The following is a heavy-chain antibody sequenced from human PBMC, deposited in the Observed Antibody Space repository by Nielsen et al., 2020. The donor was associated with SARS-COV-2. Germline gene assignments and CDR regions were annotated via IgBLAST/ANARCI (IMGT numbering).Heavy chain of an antibody. V-gene: IGHV1-69*04. J-gene: IGHJ4*02. CDR3: ARAGFLEWNPFDY. Sequence: SVKVSCKASGGTFSSYAISWVRQAPGQGLEWMGRIIPILGIANYAQKFQGRVTMTRDTSTSTVYMELSSLRSEDTAVYYCARAGFLEWNPFDYWGQGTLVTVSS. CDR2: IIPILGIA. CDR1: GGTFSSYA. D-gene: IGHD3-3*01.